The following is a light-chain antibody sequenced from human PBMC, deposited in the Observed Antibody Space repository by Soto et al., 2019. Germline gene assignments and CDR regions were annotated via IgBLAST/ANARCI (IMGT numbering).Light chain of an antibody. CDR3: KNGTVFSWP. CDR1: QSLTMW. V-gene: IGKV1-5*03. Sequence: DIHMTQSPSTLSASVGDRVTITCRASQSLTMWLAWYQQKPGKAPNLLIYKTSSLESGVPSRFSGSGSGTDFTLTTTALQPIIFAINYCKNGTVFSWPSGQGTKVEVK. J-gene: IGKJ1*01. CDR2: KTS.